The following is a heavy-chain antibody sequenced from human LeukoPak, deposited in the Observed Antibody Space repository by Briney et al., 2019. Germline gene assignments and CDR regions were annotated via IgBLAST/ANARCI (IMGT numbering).Heavy chain of an antibody. D-gene: IGHD2-15*01. CDR3: AKDGGSDPDSFDI. V-gene: IGHV3-30*02. CDR1: GFTFSSYG. CDR2: IQYDRSNE. J-gene: IGHJ3*02. Sequence: GGSLRLSCAASGFTFSSYGMHWVRQAPGKGLEWVAYIQYDRSNEQYADSVKGRFSISRDSSKNILYLQMNSLRAEDTAVYYCAKDGGSDPDSFDIWDQGTMVTVSS.